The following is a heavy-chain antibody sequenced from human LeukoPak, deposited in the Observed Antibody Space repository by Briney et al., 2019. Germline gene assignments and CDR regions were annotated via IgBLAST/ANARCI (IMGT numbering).Heavy chain of an antibody. D-gene: IGHD6-13*01. CDR2: IYCSGST. J-gene: IGHJ4*02. CDR1: GGSISSYY. V-gene: IGHV4-59*08. Sequence: SETLSLTCTVSGGSISSYYWSWIRQPPGKGLEWIGYIYCSGSTNYNPSLKSRVTISVDTSKNQFSLKLSSVTAADTVVYYCARPREYSSSHPFDYWGQGTLVTVSS. CDR3: ARPREYSSSHPFDY.